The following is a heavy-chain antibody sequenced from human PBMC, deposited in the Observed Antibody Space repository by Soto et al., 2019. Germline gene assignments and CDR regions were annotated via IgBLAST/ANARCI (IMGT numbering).Heavy chain of an antibody. CDR2: IHSGGTT. CDR1: GFSVSVNY. CDR3: TSIAVAEGFDP. V-gene: IGHV3-53*02. Sequence: EVQLVETGGGLIQPGGSLRLSCAASGFSVSVNYMSWVRQAPGKGLEWVSIIHSGGTTYYADSVKGRFTISRDNSKNTVYLQMDSLRDEDTGVYYCTSIAVAEGFDPWGQGTLVTVSS. D-gene: IGHD6-19*01. J-gene: IGHJ5*02.